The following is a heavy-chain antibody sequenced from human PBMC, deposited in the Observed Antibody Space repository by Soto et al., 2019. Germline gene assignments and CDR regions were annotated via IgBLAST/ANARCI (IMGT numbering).Heavy chain of an antibody. D-gene: IGHD3-3*01. J-gene: IGHJ6*02. CDR2: INHSGST. Sequence: SETLSLTCAFYGGSFSGYYWSWIRQPPGKGLEWIGEINHSGSTNYNPSLKSRVTISVDTSKNQFSLKLSSVTAADTAVYYCARGPAGYLEWLAHYGMDVWGQGTTVTVSS. CDR3: ARGPAGYLEWLAHYGMDV. CDR1: GGSFSGYY. V-gene: IGHV4-34*01.